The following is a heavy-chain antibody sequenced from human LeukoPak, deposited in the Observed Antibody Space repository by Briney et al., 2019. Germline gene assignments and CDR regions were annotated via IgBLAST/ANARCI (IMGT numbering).Heavy chain of an antibody. V-gene: IGHV3-53*01. J-gene: IGHJ3*02. CDR2: IYSGGST. CDR1: GFTVSSNY. D-gene: IGHD3-22*01. Sequence: GGSLRLSCAASGFTVSSNYMSWVRQAPGKGLEWVSVIYSGGSTYYADSVKGRFTISRDNSKNTLYLQMNSLRAEDTAVYYCARGRYDGSGYYIDAFDIWGQGTMVTVSS. CDR3: ARGRYDGSGYYIDAFDI.